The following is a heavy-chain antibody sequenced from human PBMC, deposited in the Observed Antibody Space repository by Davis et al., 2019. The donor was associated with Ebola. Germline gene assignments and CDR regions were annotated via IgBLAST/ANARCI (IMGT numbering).Heavy chain of an antibody. J-gene: IGHJ6*02. D-gene: IGHD1-14*01. CDR3: ARHPPGYVRDV. Sequence: SETLSLTCTVSGGSISSSSYYWGWIRQPPGKGLEWIGSIYYSGSTYYNPSLKSRVTISVDTSKNQFSLKLSSVTAADTAVYYCARHPPGYVRDVWGQGTTVTVSS. CDR2: IYYSGST. CDR1: GGSISSSSYY. V-gene: IGHV4-39*01.